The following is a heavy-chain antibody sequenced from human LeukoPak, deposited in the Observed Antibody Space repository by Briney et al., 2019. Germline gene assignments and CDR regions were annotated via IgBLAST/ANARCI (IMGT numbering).Heavy chain of an antibody. J-gene: IGHJ4*02. V-gene: IGHV3-30*02. D-gene: IGHD3-16*01. CDR1: GFTFSSYG. CDR2: IRYDGSNK. CDR3: ARDNDSRDPPHFDY. Sequence: GGSLRLSCAASGFTFSSYGMHWVRQAPGKGLEWVAFIRYDGSNKYYADSVKGRFTISRDNSKNTLYLQMNGLRPEDTAVYYCARDNDSRDPPHFDYWGQGTLVTVSS.